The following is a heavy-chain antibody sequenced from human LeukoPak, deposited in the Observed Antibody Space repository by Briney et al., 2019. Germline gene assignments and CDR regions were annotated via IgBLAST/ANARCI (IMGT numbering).Heavy chain of an antibody. CDR2: INSDGSST. D-gene: IGHD3-22*01. V-gene: IGHV3-74*01. J-gene: IGHJ4*02. CDR1: GFTFSSYW. Sequence: GGSLRLSCAASGFTFSSYWMHWVRQAPGKGLVWVSRINSDGSSTSYADSVKGRFTISRDNAKNTLYLQMNSLRAEDTAVYYCARMRRNYYDSSGYSVGYWGQGTLVTVSS. CDR3: ARMRRNYYDSSGYSVGY.